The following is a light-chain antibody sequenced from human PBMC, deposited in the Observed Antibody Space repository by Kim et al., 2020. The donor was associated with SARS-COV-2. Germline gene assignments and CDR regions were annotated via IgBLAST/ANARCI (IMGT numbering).Light chain of an antibody. Sequence: EIVMTQSPATLSVSPGERATLSCRASQSVRSNLAWYQQKPGQAPRLLIYDASTRATGIPGRFSGSGSRTEFSLTVSSLQSEDFAVYYCQQYNNWPRTFGQGTKVEIK. CDR1: QSVRSN. CDR3: QQYNNWPRT. V-gene: IGKV3-15*01. CDR2: DAS. J-gene: IGKJ1*01.